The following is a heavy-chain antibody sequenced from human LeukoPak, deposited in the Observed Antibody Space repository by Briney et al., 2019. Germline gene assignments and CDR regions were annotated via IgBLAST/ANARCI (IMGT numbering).Heavy chain of an antibody. CDR2: INPTGGST. CDR1: GYTFTGYY. Sequence: GASVKVSCKASGYTFTGYYMHWVRQAPGQGLEWMGWINPTGGSTGYAQKFQGRVTMTRDMSTSTDYMELSSLRSEDTAIYYCARDNSVGDNAWWFDPWGQGTLVTVSS. J-gene: IGHJ5*02. CDR3: ARDNSVGDNAWWFDP. D-gene: IGHD1-26*01. V-gene: IGHV1-46*01.